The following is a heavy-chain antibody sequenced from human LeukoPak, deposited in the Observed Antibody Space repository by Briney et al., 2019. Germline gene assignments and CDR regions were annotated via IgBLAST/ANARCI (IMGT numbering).Heavy chain of an antibody. J-gene: IGHJ4*02. CDR2: INHSGST. V-gene: IGHV4-34*01. D-gene: IGHD3-10*01. CDR3: HLVRGGGYFDY. Sequence: SETLSLTCGVYGGSFSNYYWSCIRQSPGKGLEWIGEINHSGSTNYNPSLKSRVTMSVDTSKNQFSPKLSSVTAADTAIYYCHLVRGGGYFDYWGQGTLVTVSS. CDR1: GGSFSNYY.